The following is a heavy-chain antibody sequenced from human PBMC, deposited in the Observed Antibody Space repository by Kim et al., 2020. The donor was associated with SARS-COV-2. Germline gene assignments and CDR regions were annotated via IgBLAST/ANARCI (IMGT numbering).Heavy chain of an antibody. Sequence: SETLSLTCAVYGGSFSGYYWSWIRQPPGKGLEWIGEINHSGSTNYNPSLKSRVTISVDTSKNQFSLKLSSVTAADTAVYYCARDHTLVRGYSGYDFGGVDYWGQGTLVTVSS. CDR1: GGSFSGYY. D-gene: IGHD5-12*01. J-gene: IGHJ4*02. V-gene: IGHV4-34*01. CDR3: ARDHTLVRGYSGYDFGGVDY. CDR2: INHSGST.